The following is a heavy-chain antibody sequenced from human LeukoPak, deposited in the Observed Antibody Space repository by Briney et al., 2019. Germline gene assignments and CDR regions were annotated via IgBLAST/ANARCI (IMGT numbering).Heavy chain of an antibody. D-gene: IGHD3-22*01. Sequence: AASVKVSCKASGYTFTSYYMHWVRQAPGQGLEWMGIINPSGVSTSYTQKFQGRVTMTRDMSTSTVYMELSSLRSEDTAVYYCAREAGRGYYYDSGGYQGGYYWGQGTLVTVSS. V-gene: IGHV1-46*01. CDR2: INPSGVST. J-gene: IGHJ4*02. CDR3: AREAGRGYYYDSGGYQGGYY. CDR1: GYTFTSYY.